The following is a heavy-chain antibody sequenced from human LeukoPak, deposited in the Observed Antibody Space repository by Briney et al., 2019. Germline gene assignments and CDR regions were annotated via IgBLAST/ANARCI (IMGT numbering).Heavy chain of an antibody. J-gene: IGHJ3*02. D-gene: IGHD2-2*03. Sequence: SETLSLTCTVSGGSISSYYWSWIRQPPGKGLEWIGYIYYSGSTNYNPSLKSRVTISVDTSKNQFSLKLSSVTAADTAVYYCASFGYVSSGAFDIWGQGTMVTVSS. V-gene: IGHV4-59*12. CDR2: IYYSGST. CDR3: ASFGYVSSGAFDI. CDR1: GGSISSYY.